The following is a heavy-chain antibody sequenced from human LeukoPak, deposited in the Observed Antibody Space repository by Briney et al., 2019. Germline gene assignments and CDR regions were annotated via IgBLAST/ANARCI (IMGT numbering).Heavy chain of an antibody. J-gene: IGHJ4*02. D-gene: IGHD1-7*01. CDR2: VSYDGNSK. Sequence: GGSLRLSCAASGFAFSDYGMHWVRQAPGKGLEWVAFVSYDGNSKNYGDSVKGRLSISRDSSQNTVQLQMDSLRIEDTAVYYCAKDKRTGTLDYWGQGTLVTVSS. CDR3: AKDKRTGTLDY. V-gene: IGHV3-30*18. CDR1: GFAFSDYG.